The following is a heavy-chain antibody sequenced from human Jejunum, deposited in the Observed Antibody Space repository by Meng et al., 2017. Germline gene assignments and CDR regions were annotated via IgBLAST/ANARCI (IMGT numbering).Heavy chain of an antibody. J-gene: IGHJ4*02. Sequence: VHLVQSGAEVKNPGASVKVSCKASGYTFTAYYIHWVRQAPGQGPEWMGWINPNTGGTNYAQNFEDGVTMTRDTSINTAYMEVSRLRSDDTAVYYCAREVGSLAGDFDSWGQGTLVTVSS. D-gene: IGHD6-19*01. CDR2: INPNTGGT. CDR1: GYTFTAYY. CDR3: AREVGSLAGDFDS. V-gene: IGHV1-2*02.